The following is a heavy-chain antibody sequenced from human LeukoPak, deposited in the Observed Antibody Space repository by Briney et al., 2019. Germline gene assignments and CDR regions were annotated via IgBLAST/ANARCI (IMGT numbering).Heavy chain of an antibody. CDR3: AKEPRWEQLHSFDI. Sequence: GGSLRLSCAASGFTFSSYSMNWVRQAPGKGLDWLSYISGISNTIYYADSVKGRFTISRDNARNSLYLQMNSLRPEDTAVYYCAKEPRWEQLHSFDIWGQGTTVTVSS. J-gene: IGHJ3*02. CDR2: ISGISNTI. D-gene: IGHD1/OR15-1a*01. V-gene: IGHV3-48*04. CDR1: GFTFSSYS.